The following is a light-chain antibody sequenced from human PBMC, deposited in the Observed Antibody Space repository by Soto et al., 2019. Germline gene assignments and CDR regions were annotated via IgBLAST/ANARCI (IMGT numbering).Light chain of an antibody. V-gene: IGLV1-44*01. J-gene: IGLJ1*01. CDR3: AVWDDGHNGHV. CDR1: SSNIGTSS. Sequence: QSVLTQPPSASGTPGQTVTISCSGSSSNIGTSSVHWYKHLPGTAPKPLIYTNDQRPSGVPDRFSGSKSGTSASLAISGLQSEDEADYYCAVWDDGHNGHVFGAGTKLTVL. CDR2: TND.